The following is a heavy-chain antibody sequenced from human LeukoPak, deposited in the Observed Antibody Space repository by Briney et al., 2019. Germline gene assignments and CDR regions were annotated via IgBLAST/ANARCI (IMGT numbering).Heavy chain of an antibody. CDR2: ISGSGGTT. Sequence: GGSLRLSCAASGFSFSTYTMNWVRQAPGKGLEWVSVISGSGGTTYYVDSVKGRFTISRDNSKNTLYLQMNSLRAEDTAVYYCAKDLELDYWGQGTLVTVSS. CDR3: AKDLELDY. V-gene: IGHV3-23*01. CDR1: GFSFSTYT. J-gene: IGHJ4*02.